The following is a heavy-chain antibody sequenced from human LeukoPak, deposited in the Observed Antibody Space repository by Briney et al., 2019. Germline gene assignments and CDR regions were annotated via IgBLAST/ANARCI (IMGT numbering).Heavy chain of an antibody. CDR3: ARLGAVSYYDSSGYFDY. J-gene: IGHJ4*02. Sequence: SETLSLTCTVSGGSISSYYWSWIRQPPGKGLEWIGYIYYSGSTNYNPSLKSRVTISVDTSKNQFSLKLSSVTAADTAVYYCARLGAVSYYDSSGYFDYWGRGTLVTVSS. CDR2: IYYSGST. D-gene: IGHD3-22*01. CDR1: GGSISSYY. V-gene: IGHV4-59*08.